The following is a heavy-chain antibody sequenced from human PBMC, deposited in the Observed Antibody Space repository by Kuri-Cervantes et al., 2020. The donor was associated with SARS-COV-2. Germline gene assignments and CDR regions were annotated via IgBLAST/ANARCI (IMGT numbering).Heavy chain of an antibody. CDR1: GLTFSSYA. Sequence: GESLKISCAASGLTFSSYAMSWVRRAPGKGLEWVSAISGSGGSTYYADSVKGRFTISRDNSKNTLYLQMNSLRAEDTAVYYCAKDLTIFGVAYYFDYWGQGTLVTVSS. D-gene: IGHD3-3*01. CDR3: AKDLTIFGVAYYFDY. J-gene: IGHJ4*02. CDR2: ISGSGGST. V-gene: IGHV3-23*01.